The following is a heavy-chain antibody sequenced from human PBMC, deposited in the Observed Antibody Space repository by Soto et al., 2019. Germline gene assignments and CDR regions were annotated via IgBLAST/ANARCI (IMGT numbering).Heavy chain of an antibody. Sequence: EVQLVESGGGLVQPGGSLRLSCSASEFTFSSYAMHWVRQAPGKGLEYVSAITSNGGTKDYADSVKGRFTISRDNSNNTLYFQMSSLRAEDTAVYYCVKAHGYDFEYWGQGTLVTVSS. CDR2: ITSNGGTK. D-gene: IGHD5-12*01. CDR3: VKAHGYDFEY. J-gene: IGHJ4*02. CDR1: EFTFSSYA. V-gene: IGHV3-64D*06.